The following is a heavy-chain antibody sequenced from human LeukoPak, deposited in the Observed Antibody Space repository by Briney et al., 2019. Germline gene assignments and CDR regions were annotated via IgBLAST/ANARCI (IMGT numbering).Heavy chain of an antibody. J-gene: IGHJ4*02. CDR2: IYYSGST. D-gene: IGHD2-2*02. Sequence: PSETLSLTCTVSGGSISSSSYYWGWIRQPPGKGLEWIGSIYYSGSTYYNPSLKSRVTISVDTSKNQFSLKLSSVTAADTAVYYCNVVVPAAIAGGDYWGQGTLVTVSS. V-gene: IGHV4-39*03. CDR3: NVVVPAAIAGGDY. CDR1: GGSISSSSYY.